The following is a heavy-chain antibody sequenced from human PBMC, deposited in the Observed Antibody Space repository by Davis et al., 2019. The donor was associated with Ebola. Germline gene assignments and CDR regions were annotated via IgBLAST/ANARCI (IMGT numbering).Heavy chain of an antibody. CDR3: AKVAGRFDY. V-gene: IGHV3-23*01. CDR1: GFVFRNYV. Sequence: GESLKISCAASGFVFRNYVMSWVRQAPGKGLEWVSTLGTSADTYYADSVKGRFTISRDNSRNTLYLQMNGLRVEDTAIYYCAKVAGRFDYWGQGTLVTVSS. D-gene: IGHD6-19*01. CDR2: LGTSADT. J-gene: IGHJ4*02.